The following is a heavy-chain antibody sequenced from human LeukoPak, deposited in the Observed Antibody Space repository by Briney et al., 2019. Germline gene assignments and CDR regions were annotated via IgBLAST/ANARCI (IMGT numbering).Heavy chain of an antibody. CDR2: IRYDGSNK. Sequence: GGSLRLSCAASGFTFSSYGMHWVRQAPGKGLEWVAFIRYDGSNKYYADSVKGRFTISRDNSKNTLYLQTNSLRAEDTAVYYCAKDAAGLGDYWGQGTLVTVSS. J-gene: IGHJ4*02. CDR1: GFTFSSYG. V-gene: IGHV3-30*02. D-gene: IGHD2-15*01. CDR3: AKDAAGLGDY.